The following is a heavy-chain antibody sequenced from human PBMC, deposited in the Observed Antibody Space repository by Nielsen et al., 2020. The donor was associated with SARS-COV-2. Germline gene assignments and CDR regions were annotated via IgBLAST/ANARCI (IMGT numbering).Heavy chain of an antibody. CDR3: ARDSSGTYRRVDY. CDR2: INASGGST. V-gene: IGHV1-46*01. Sequence: ASVTVSCKASGYTFTSYYMYWLRQAPGQGLEWLGTINASGGSTSYAQKFQGRVTMTRDTSTSTVYMGLSSLRSEDTAVYYCARDSSGTYRRVDYWGQGTLVTVSS. J-gene: IGHJ4*02. CDR1: GYTFTSYY. D-gene: IGHD3-22*01.